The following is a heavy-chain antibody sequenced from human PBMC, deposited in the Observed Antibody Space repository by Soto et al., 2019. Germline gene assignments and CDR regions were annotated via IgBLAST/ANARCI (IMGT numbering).Heavy chain of an antibody. CDR1: GFTFSNHA. CDR2: ISDSGST. V-gene: IGHV3-23*01. J-gene: IGHJ4*02. Sequence: EVQLLESGGALVQPGGSLRLSCAASGFTFSNHAMNWVRQAPGKGLEWVSTISDSGSTYYSDAVKGRFTISRDNSKNTLYLQMNSLRAEDTAVYYCARDPGGQYCTSTRCLYFFDHWGQGTLVIVSS. CDR3: ARDPGGQYCTSTRCLYFFDH. D-gene: IGHD2-2*01.